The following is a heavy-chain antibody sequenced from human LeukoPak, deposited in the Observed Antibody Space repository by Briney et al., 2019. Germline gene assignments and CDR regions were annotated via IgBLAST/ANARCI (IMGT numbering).Heavy chain of an antibody. CDR2: ISSSSSYI. CDR1: GFTFSSYS. J-gene: IGHJ4*02. CDR3: ASSVVAVADY. D-gene: IGHD6-19*01. V-gene: IGHV3-21*01. Sequence: GGSLRLSCAASGFTFSSYSMNWVRQAPGKGLEWVSSISSSSSYIYYADSVKGRFTISRDNAKNSLYLQMNSLRAEDTAVYYCASSVVAVADYWGQGTLVTVSS.